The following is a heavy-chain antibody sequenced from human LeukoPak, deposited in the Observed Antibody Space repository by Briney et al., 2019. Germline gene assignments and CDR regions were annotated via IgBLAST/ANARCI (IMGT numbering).Heavy chain of an antibody. CDR2: IYSGGST. V-gene: IGHV3-53*01. J-gene: IGHJ2*01. CDR3: ARDSGPVAVAAYWYFDL. D-gene: IGHD6-19*01. CDR1: GSTVSSNY. Sequence: GGSLRLSCAASGSTVSSNYMSWVRQAPGKGLEWVSVIYSGGSTYYADSVKGRFTISRDNSKNTLYLQMNSLRAEDTAVYYCARDSGPVAVAAYWYFDLWGRGTLVTVSS.